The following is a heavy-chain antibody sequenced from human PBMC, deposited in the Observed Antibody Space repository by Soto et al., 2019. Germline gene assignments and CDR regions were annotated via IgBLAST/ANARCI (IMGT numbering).Heavy chain of an antibody. Sequence: QVQLQESGPGLVKPSQTLSLTCTVSGGSISSGGYYWSWIRQHPGKGLEWIGYIYYSGRTYYNPSLASRVTRSVDTSKNQFPLKLSSVTAADPAVYYCARYYGDYLNWFDPWGQGTLVTVSS. CDR3: ARYYGDYLNWFDP. CDR1: GGSISSGGYY. D-gene: IGHD4-17*01. CDR2: IYYSGRT. J-gene: IGHJ5*02. V-gene: IGHV4-31*03.